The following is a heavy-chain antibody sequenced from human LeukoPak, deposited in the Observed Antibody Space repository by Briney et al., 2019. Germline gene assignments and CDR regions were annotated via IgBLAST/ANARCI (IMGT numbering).Heavy chain of an antibody. J-gene: IGHJ4*02. V-gene: IGHV3-23*01. D-gene: IGHD3-10*01. CDR2: ITDSGGGT. CDR3: AKRGAGYYFDY. Sequence: GGSLRLSRAASGFTFNDYAMSWVRQAAGKGLEWVSSITDSGGGTFYADSVKGRFTISRDNSKNTLFLQLNSLRAEDTAVYYCAKRGAGYYFDYWGQGTLVTVSS. CDR1: GFTFNDYA.